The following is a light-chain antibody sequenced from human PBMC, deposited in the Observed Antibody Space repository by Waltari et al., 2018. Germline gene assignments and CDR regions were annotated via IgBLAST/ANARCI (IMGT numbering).Light chain of an antibody. Sequence: YVVTQSPSVSVAPGQTARITCGGNNIGSKSVHWYQQRPGQAPVVVVDDAIGRPSGIPERFSGANAGTTATLPISRVEAGDEGDYYCQVWESSSDLVLFGGGTKLTVL. CDR2: DAI. J-gene: IGLJ2*01. V-gene: IGLV3-21*02. CDR3: QVWESSSDLVL. CDR1: NIGSKS.